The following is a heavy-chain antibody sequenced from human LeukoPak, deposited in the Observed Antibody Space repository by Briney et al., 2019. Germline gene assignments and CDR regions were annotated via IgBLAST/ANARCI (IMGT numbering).Heavy chain of an antibody. CDR1: GFTFSNYW. CDR3: ASQRFLDY. D-gene: IGHD3-3*01. J-gene: IGHJ4*02. CDR2: IKQDGSEK. V-gene: IGHV3-7*01. Sequence: GGSLRLSCAASGFTFSNYWMNWVRQAPGKGLEWVANIKQDGSEKYYVDSVKGRFTISRDNAKNSLYLQLNSLRVEDTAVYYCASQRFLDYWGQGTLVTVCS.